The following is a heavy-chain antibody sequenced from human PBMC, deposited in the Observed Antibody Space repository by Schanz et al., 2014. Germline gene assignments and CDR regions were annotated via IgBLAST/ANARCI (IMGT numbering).Heavy chain of an antibody. CDR1: GFTFSSYA. V-gene: IGHV3-23*04. D-gene: IGHD1-1*01. J-gene: IGHJ4*02. CDR2: LSGSGGST. Sequence: VQMVESGGGLVQPGGSLRLSCAASGFTFSSYAVSWVRQAPGKGLEWVSALSGSGGSTYYADSVKGRFTVSRDSGQNSLYLQMNSLRAGDTAVYYCARGTDWNLHYWGQGALVTVSS. CDR3: ARGTDWNLHY.